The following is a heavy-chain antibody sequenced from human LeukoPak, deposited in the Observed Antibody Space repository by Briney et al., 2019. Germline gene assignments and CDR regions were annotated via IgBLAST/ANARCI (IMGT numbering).Heavy chain of an antibody. CDR3: ARDDSLRDY. V-gene: IGHV3-66*01. D-gene: IGHD2-21*02. CDR2: IYSGGIT. J-gene: IGHJ4*02. Sequence: GGSLRLSCAISGFTVSSNYMSWVRQAPGKGLEWVSVIYSGGITDYAYSVKGRFTISRDNSKNTLYLQMNSLRAEDTAVYYCARDDSLRDYWGQGTLVTVSS. CDR1: GFTVSSNY.